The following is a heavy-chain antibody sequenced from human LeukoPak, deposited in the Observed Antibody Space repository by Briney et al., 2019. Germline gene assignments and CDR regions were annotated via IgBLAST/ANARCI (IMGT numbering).Heavy chain of an antibody. Sequence: GGSLRLSCAASGFTFSSYEMNWVRQAPGKGLEWVSYISSSGSTIYYADSVKGRFTISRDNAKNSLYLQMNSLSAEDTAVYYCARTSYSRGWYRHWGQGTLVTVSS. J-gene: IGHJ4*02. CDR3: ARTSYSRGWYRH. D-gene: IGHD6-19*01. CDR1: GFTFSSYE. CDR2: ISSSGSTI. V-gene: IGHV3-48*03.